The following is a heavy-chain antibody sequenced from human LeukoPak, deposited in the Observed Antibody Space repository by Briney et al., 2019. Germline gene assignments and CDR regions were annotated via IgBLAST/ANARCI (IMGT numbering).Heavy chain of an antibody. CDR2: IYYSGGT. J-gene: IGHJ3*02. CDR1: GGSISSSSYY. Sequence: SETLSLTCTVSGGSISSSSYYWSWIRQPPGKGLEWIGYIYYSGGTNYNPSLKSRVTISVDTSKNQFSLKLSSVTAADTAVYYCARVMANDAFDIWGQGTMVTVSS. V-gene: IGHV4-61*01. D-gene: IGHD3-10*01. CDR3: ARVMANDAFDI.